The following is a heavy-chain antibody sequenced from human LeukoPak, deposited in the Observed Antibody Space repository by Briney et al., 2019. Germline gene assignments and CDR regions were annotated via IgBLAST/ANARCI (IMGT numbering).Heavy chain of an antibody. CDR1: GYSISSGYY. D-gene: IGHD6-19*01. CDR2: IYHSGST. V-gene: IGHV4-38-2*02. CDR3: ARSIAVAGTSAFDI. J-gene: IGHJ3*02. Sequence: SETLSLTCTVSGYSISSGYYWGWIRQPPGKGLEWIGSIYHSGSTYYNPSLKSRVTISVDTSKNQFSLKLSSVTAADTAVYYCARSIAVAGTSAFDIWGQGTMVTVSS.